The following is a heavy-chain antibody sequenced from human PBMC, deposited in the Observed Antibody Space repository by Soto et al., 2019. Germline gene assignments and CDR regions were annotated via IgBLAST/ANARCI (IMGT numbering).Heavy chain of an antibody. Sequence: SVKVSCKASGGTFSSFAINWVRQAPGQGPEWMGGTIPILGTANYAQKFQGRVTIIADETTNTASLELTSLRSEDTAVYYCARGNALDSWGQGTTVTVSS. J-gene: IGHJ6*02. CDR3: ARGNALDS. CDR1: GGTFSSFA. CDR2: TIPILGTA. V-gene: IGHV1-69*13.